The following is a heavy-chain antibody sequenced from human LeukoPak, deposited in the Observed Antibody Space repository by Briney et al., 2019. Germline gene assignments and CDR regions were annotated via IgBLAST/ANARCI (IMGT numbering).Heavy chain of an antibody. CDR2: IYYSGST. CDR1: GGSISSYY. CDR3: ARDSTAHYDILTGYYIWLPHTENNWFDP. J-gene: IGHJ5*02. Sequence: SETLSLTCTVSGGSISSYYWSWIRQPPGKGLEWIGYIYYSGSTYYNPSLKSRVTISVDTSKNQFSLKLSSVTAADTAVYYCARDSTAHYDILTGYYIWLPHTENNWFDPWGQGTLVTVSS. D-gene: IGHD3-9*01. V-gene: IGHV4-59*12.